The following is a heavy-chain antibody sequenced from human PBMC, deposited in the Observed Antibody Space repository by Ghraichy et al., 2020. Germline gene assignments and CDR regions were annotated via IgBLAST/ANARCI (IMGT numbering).Heavy chain of an antibody. J-gene: IGHJ4*02. V-gene: IGHV6-1*01. CDR3: TRGRDGYINY. CDR2: TYYRSKWYN. D-gene: IGHD5-24*01. Sequence: SQTLSLTCGISGDSVSSSSAAWSWIRQSPSRGLEWLGRTYYRSKWYNDYAVSVKSRITISPDTSKNPFSLQLNSVTPEDTAVYYCTRGRDGYINYWGQGTLVTVSS. CDR1: GDSVSSSSAA.